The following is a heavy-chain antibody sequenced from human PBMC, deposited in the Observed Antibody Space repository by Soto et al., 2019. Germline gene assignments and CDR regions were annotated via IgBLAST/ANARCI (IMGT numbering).Heavy chain of an antibody. J-gene: IGHJ4*02. D-gene: IGHD3-3*01. V-gene: IGHV3-21*01. CDR2: ISSSSSYI. Sequence: GGSLRLSCAASGFTFSSYSMNWVRQAPGKGLEWVSSISSSSSYIYYADSVKGRFTISRDNAKNSLYLQMNSLRAEDTAVYYCARVRDFWSGYTSDYWGQGTLVTVSS. CDR1: GFTFSSYS. CDR3: ARVRDFWSGYTSDY.